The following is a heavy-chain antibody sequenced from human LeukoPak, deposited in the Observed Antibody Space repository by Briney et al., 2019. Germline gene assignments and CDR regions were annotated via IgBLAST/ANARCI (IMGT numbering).Heavy chain of an antibody. CDR3: ARLQSGQWLLFDY. CDR1: GYIFTNYW. V-gene: IGHV5-51*01. D-gene: IGHD6-19*01. Sequence: GESLKISCKGSGYIFTNYWIGWVRQMPGKGLEWMGIIHPVDSDTRYSPSFQGQVTISADKSINTAYLQWSNLKASDTAMYYCARLQSGQWLLFDYWGQGTLVTVSS. CDR2: IHPVDSDT. J-gene: IGHJ4*02.